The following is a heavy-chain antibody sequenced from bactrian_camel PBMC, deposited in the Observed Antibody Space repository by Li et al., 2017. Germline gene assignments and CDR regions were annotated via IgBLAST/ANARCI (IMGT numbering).Heavy chain of an antibody. D-gene: IGHD2*01. Sequence: HVQLVESGGGSVQVGGSLKLSCVATGISTISDCGMHWYRQVSGKEREFVSQIRTDNTTIYGDSVKGRFTISRDNAKNTVYLQLNSLQPEDTAMYYCASEAASGYIYIDFTNWGQGTQVTVS. CDR3: ASEAASGYIYIDFTN. V-gene: IGHV3S53*01. CDR1: GISTISDCG. CDR2: IRTDNTT. J-gene: IGHJ4*01.